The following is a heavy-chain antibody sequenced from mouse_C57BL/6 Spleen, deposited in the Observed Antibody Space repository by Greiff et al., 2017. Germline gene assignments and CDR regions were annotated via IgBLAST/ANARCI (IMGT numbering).Heavy chain of an antibody. D-gene: IGHD1-1*01. V-gene: IGHV2-5*01. CDR1: GFSLTSYG. Sequence: QVQLQQSGPGLVQPSQSLSITCTVSGFSLTSYGVHWVRQSPGKGLEWLGVIWRGGSTDYNAAFMSRLSITKDNSKSLVFFKMNSMQADDTAIYYCAKKGLNYGSFYAMDYWGQGTSVTVSS. J-gene: IGHJ4*01. CDR2: IWRGGST. CDR3: AKKGLNYGSFYAMDY.